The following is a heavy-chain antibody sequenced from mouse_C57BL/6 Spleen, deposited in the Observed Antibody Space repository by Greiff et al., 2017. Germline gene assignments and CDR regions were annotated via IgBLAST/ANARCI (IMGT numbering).Heavy chain of an antibody. J-gene: IGHJ2*01. CDR3: ARGEGGNYFDY. CDR2: ISDGGSYT. V-gene: IGHV5-4*03. CDR1: GFTFSSYA. Sequence: EVKLVESGGGLVKPGGSLKLSCAASGFTFSSYAMSWVRQTPEKRLEWVATISDGGSYTYYPDNVKGRFTISRDNAKNNLYLQMSHLKSEDTAMYYCARGEGGNYFDYWGQGTTLTVSS.